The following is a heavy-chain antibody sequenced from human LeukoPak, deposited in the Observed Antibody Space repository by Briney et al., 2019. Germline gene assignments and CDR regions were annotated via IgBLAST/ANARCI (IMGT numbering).Heavy chain of an antibody. J-gene: IGHJ5*02. CDR1: GFSFSSYA. D-gene: IGHD6-6*01. V-gene: IGHV3-23*01. CDR2: ISGSGGIT. CDR3: AKGIAARPINWFDP. Sequence: GGSLRLSCAASGFSFSSYAMTWVRQAPGKGLEWVSVISGSGGITYYADSVKGRFTISRDNSKNTLYLQINSLRAEDTAVYYCAKGIAARPINWFDPWGQGTLVTVSS.